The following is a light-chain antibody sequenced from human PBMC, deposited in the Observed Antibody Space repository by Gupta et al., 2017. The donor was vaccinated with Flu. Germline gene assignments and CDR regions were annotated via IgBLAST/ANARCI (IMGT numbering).Light chain of an antibody. CDR3: SESDDGLRVFL. CDR1: NSNIESNA. CDR2: NNN. V-gene: IGLV1-44*01. Sequence: QSVLTQPPSASGTPGQRVIISCSGGNSNIESNAVNWYQHLPGTAPKLLIVNNNQRPSGVPDRRLCYKTGTYASPETGGLQSEDAADDYCSESDDGLRVFLFGGGTKVTVL. J-gene: IGLJ2*01.